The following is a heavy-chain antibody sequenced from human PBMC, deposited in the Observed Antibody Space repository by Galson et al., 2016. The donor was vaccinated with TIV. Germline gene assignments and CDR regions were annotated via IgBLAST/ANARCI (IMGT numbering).Heavy chain of an antibody. D-gene: IGHD3-16*01. CDR2: INPDSDGT. V-gene: IGHV1-2*02. Sequence: SVKVSCKASGYTFSFSGYYVHWVRQAPGQGLEWMGWINPDSDGTKYAQKFQGRVTMTSDTSISTAYMELSRLKSDDTAVYYCARAGRGRNYDYWGQGTLVTVSS. CDR1: GYTFSFSGYY. J-gene: IGHJ4*02. CDR3: ARAGRGRNYDY.